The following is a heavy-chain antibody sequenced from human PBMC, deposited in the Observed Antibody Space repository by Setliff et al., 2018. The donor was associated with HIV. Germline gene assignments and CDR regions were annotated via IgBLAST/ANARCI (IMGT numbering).Heavy chain of an antibody. V-gene: IGHV4-59*01. CDR1: GGSISGYY. D-gene: IGHD1-1*01. Sequence: TLSLTCTVSGGSISGYYWSWVRQPPEKGLELIGFIHYSGSSDYNPSLKSRITISVDMSRNQFSLVLSSVTAADTAVYYCARFQAWQLGRRGGYYYYMDVWGKGTTVTVSS. CDR2: IHYSGSS. J-gene: IGHJ6*03. CDR3: ARFQAWQLGRRGGYYYYMDV.